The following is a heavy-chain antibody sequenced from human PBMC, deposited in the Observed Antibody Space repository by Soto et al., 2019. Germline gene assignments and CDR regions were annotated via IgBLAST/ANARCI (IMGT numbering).Heavy chain of an antibody. J-gene: IGHJ4*02. CDR2: IKPSGGST. CDR3: ARSIRDTAMVAFDY. D-gene: IGHD5-18*01. V-gene: IGHV1-46*03. CDR1: GYTFTSYY. Sequence: QVQLVQSGAEVKKPGASVKVSCKASGYTFTSYYMHWVRQAPGQGLEWMGIIKPSGGSTSDAQKFQGRVTMTRDTPTSTVYMELSSLRSEDTAVYYCARSIRDTAMVAFDYWGQGTLVTVSS.